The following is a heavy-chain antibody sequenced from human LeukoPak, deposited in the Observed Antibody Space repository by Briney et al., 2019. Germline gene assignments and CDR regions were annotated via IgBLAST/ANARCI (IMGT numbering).Heavy chain of an antibody. CDR2: ITGSASNT. J-gene: IGHJ5*02. Sequence: GGSLRLSCAAPGFTFSSHAMNWVRRGPGKGLEWVSLITGSASNTYSADSVKGRFTVSRDISKNTVYLQMNSLRAEDTAVYYCAKEPGADTSNWYGSFDTWGQGTLVTVSS. D-gene: IGHD6-13*01. CDR3: AKEPGADTSNWYGSFDT. CDR1: GFTFSSHA. V-gene: IGHV3-23*01.